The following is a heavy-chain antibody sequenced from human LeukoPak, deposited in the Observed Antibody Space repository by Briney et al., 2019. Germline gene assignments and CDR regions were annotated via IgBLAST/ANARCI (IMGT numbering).Heavy chain of an antibody. CDR2: IYSGDRT. V-gene: IGHV3-66*01. CDR1: GFTVSTNY. D-gene: IGHD3-10*01. CDR3: ARDVRKQGLWS. J-gene: IGHJ4*02. Sequence: PGESLRLSCAASGFTVSTNYMSWVRQAPGKGLEWVSIIYSGDRTDYADSLKGRFTISRDTSKNTLYLQMSSLRAEDTAVYYCARDVRKQGLWSWGQGTLVTASS.